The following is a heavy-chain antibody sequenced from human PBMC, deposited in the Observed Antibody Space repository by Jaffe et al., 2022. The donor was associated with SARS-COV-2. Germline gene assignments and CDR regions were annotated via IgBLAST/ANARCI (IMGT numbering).Heavy chain of an antibody. D-gene: IGHD3-3*01. Sequence: QVTLKESGPVLVKPTETLTLTCTVSGFSLSNARMGVSWIRQPPGKALEWLAHIFSNDEKSYSTSLKSRLTISKDTSKSQVVLTMTNMDPVDTATYYCARIGKTNYDFWSGSPYYYYGMDVWGQGTTVTVSS. CDR1: GFSLSNARMG. J-gene: IGHJ6*02. V-gene: IGHV2-26*01. CDR2: IFSNDEK. CDR3: ARIGKTNYDFWSGSPYYYYGMDV.